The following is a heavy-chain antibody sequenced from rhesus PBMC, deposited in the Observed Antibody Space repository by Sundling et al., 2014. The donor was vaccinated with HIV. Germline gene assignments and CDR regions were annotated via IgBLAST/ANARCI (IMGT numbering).Heavy chain of an antibody. D-gene: IGHD2-39*02. CDR2: IGIHSGTT. J-gene: IGHJ5-1*01. V-gene: IGHV4-81*01. Sequence: QLQLQESGPGLVKPSETLSLTCAVSGGSISSNYWSWIRQPPGKGLEWIGEIGIHSGTTNYNPSLKSRVTISTDTSNNQFSLNLNSVTAADTAVYYCAIRRAVVSSGGFDVWGPGVFVTVSS. CDR3: AIRRAVVSSGGFDV. CDR1: GGSISSNY.